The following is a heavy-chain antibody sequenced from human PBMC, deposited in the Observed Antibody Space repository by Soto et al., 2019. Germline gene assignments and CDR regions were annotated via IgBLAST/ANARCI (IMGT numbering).Heavy chain of an antibody. Sequence: QVQLQETGPGLVKPSQTLSLTCTVSGGSISSGGYYWSWIRQHPGKGLEWIGYIYYSGSTYYNPSLKSRVTISVDTAKNQFRLKLSSVTAADTAVYDCAREPSSSWYGWFDPWVQGTLVTVSS. CDR1: GGSISSGGYY. CDR3: AREPSSSWYGWFDP. V-gene: IGHV4-31*03. J-gene: IGHJ5*02. CDR2: IYYSGST. D-gene: IGHD6-13*01.